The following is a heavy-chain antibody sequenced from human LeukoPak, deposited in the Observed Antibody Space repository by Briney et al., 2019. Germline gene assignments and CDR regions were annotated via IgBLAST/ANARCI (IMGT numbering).Heavy chain of an antibody. CDR3: ARSQSAWAAPSFDV. D-gene: IGHD7-27*01. CDR2: IHESRRT. CDR1: TGSLSGYS. Sequence: SETLSLTYSIYTGSLSGYSWSWIRQSPGKELEWIGEIHESRRTDYNPSLKSRVTISKDTSKKEFSLKLTSVTAADTAVYYCARSQSAWAAPSFDVWGQGTMVTVSS. J-gene: IGHJ3*01. V-gene: IGHV4-34*01.